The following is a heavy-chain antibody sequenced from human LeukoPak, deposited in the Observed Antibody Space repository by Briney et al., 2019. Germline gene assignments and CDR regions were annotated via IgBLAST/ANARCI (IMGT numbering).Heavy chain of an antibody. CDR2: INHSGST. CDR3: ARGLPSSYYYYYYMDV. Sequence: PSETLSLTCAAYGGSFSGYYWSWLRQPPGKGLKWFGEINHSGSTNYNPSLKSRVTISVDTSKNQFSLKLSSVTAADTAVYYCARGLPSSYYYYYYMDVWGKGTTVTVSS. J-gene: IGHJ6*03. V-gene: IGHV4-34*01. CDR1: GGSFSGYY. D-gene: IGHD6-13*01.